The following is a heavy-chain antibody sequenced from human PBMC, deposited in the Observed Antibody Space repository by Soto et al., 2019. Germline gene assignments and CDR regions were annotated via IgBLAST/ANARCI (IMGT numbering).Heavy chain of an antibody. Sequence: EVQLVESGGGLVKTGGSLRLSCAASGLTFSNAWMNWVRQAPGRWLEWVGRIKSKNEGGTTEYAAPVKGRFTISRDDSIDTLYLQMNSLKTEDTAVYYCSTATIVPRRFRIKGFDYWGQGTLVTVSS. D-gene: IGHD6-6*01. CDR3: STATIVPRRFRIKGFDY. J-gene: IGHJ4*02. CDR2: IKSKNEGGTT. V-gene: IGHV3-15*07. CDR1: GLTFSNAW.